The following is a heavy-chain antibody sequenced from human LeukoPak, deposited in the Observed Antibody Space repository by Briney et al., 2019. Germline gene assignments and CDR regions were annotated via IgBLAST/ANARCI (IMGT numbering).Heavy chain of an antibody. J-gene: IGHJ3*02. CDR1: GGSISSGGYY. CDR2: IYYSGST. CDR3: ARFTIVWVAANTFDI. D-gene: IGHD2-15*01. Sequence: SETLSLTRTISGGSISSGGYYWSWIRQHPGKGLEWIGYIYYSGSTYYNPSLKSRVTISVDTSKNQFSLKLSSVIAADTAVYYCARFTIVWVAANTFDIWGQGTMVTVSS. V-gene: IGHV4-31*03.